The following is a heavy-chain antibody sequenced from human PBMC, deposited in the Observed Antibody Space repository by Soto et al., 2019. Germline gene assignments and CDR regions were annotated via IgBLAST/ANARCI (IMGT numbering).Heavy chain of an antibody. CDR3: XXXXXXXXXXXXSPFDF. CDR1: GFTFSSYA. J-gene: IGHJ4*02. Sequence: EVQLLESGGGLVQPGGSLRLSCAASGFTFSSYAMGWVRQAPGTGLEWVSVIDGSGGDTSLADSVKGRFTISRDNSKXXXXXXXXXXXXXXXXXXXXXXXXXXXXXXXXSPFDFWGQGIQVTVSS. CDR2: IDGSGGDT. V-gene: IGHV3-23*01.